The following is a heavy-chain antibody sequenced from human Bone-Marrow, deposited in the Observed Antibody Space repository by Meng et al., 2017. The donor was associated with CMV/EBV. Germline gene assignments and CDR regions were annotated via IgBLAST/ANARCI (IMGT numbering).Heavy chain of an antibody. J-gene: IGHJ4*02. D-gene: IGHD1-26*01. V-gene: IGHV3-23*01. CDR3: AKDSAGSYFPQEGYY. CDR2: ISGSGGST. Sequence: GESLKISCTASGITFSSYAMSWVRQAPGKGLEWVSAISGSGGSTYYADSVKGRFTISRDNSKNTLYLQMNSLRAEDTAVYYCAKDSAGSYFPQEGYYWGQGTLVTVSS. CDR1: GITFSSYA.